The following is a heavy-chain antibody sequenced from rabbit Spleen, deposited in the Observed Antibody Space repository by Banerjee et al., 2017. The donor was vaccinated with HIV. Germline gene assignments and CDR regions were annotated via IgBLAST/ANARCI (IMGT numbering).Heavy chain of an antibody. V-gene: IGHV1S40*01. CDR1: GFSFSSSYW. J-gene: IGHJ6*01. CDR2: IHAGSSGST. Sequence: QSLEESGGDLVKPEGSLTLTCTASGFSFSSSYWMSWVRQAPGKGLEWIACIHAGSSGSTYYASWAKGRFTISKTSSTTVTLQMTSLTAADTATYFCARDTSSSFSSYGMDLWAPGTLVTVS. CDR3: ARDTSSSFSSYGMDL. D-gene: IGHD1-1*01.